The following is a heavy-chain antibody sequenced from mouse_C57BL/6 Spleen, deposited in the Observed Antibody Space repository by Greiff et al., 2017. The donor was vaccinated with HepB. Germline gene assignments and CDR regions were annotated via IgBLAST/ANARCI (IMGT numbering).Heavy chain of an antibody. CDR3: ARKGYGSSYRWNAMDY. CDR1: GYTFTSYW. J-gene: IGHJ4*01. Sequence: QVQLQQPGAELVRPGTSVKLSCKASGYTFTSYWMHWVKQRPGQGLEWIGVIDPSDSYTNYNQKFKGKATVTVDTSSSTAYMQLSSLTSEDSAVYYCARKGYGSSYRWNAMDYWGQGTSVTVSS. D-gene: IGHD1-1*01. V-gene: IGHV1-59*01. CDR2: IDPSDSYT.